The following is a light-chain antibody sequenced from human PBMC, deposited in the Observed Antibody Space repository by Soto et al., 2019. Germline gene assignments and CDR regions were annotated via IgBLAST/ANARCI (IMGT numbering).Light chain of an antibody. CDR1: QSIGNW. CDR2: KAS. J-gene: IGKJ1*01. CDR3: QQYKSYSGT. Sequence: MTQSPSNLSESVGDRVTITCRASQSIGNWLAWYQQKPGKAPKLLIYKASSLQSEVPSRFSGSGSGTEFTLTINSLQPDEFASYYCQQYKSYSGTFGQGTKV. V-gene: IGKV1-5*03.